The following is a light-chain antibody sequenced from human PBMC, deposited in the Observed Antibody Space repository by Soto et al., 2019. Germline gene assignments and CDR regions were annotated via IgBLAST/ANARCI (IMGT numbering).Light chain of an antibody. J-gene: IGKJ4*01. CDR2: GAS. Sequence: EIVLTQSPGILSLSPGERATLSCRASQSVRSSYFAWYQQKPGQAPRLLIFGASTRAPGIPDRFSGSGSGTDFTLTISKLEPEDFALFYCQQYGNSPLTFGGGTKVDIK. CDR3: QQYGNSPLT. CDR1: QSVRSSY. V-gene: IGKV3-20*01.